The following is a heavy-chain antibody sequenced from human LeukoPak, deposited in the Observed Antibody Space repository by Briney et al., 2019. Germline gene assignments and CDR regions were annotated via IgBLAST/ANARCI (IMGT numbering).Heavy chain of an antibody. J-gene: IGHJ4*02. CDR1: GFTFSSYA. V-gene: IGHV3-30*14. CDR2: ISYDGSNK. CDR3: ARGGYSYGCADY. Sequence: PGGSLRLSCAASGFTFSSYAMHWVRQAPGKGLEWVAVISYDGSNKYYADSVKGRFTISRDNSKNTVYLQMNSLRAEDTAVYYCARGGYSYGCADYWGQGTLVTVSS. D-gene: IGHD5-18*01.